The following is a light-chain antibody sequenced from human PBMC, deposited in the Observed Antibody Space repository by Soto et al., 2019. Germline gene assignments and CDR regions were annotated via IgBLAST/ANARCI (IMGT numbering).Light chain of an antibody. CDR2: DVD. J-gene: IGLJ2*01. Sequence: QSALTQPASVSGSPGQSITISCTGTSNDVGGYNYVSWYQHRPGKAPKLMIFDVDNRPSGVSNRFSGSKSGNTASLTISGLQAEDEADYYCTSYTGSSSLVFGGGTQLTVL. CDR1: SNDVGGYNY. CDR3: TSYTGSSSLV. V-gene: IGLV2-14*03.